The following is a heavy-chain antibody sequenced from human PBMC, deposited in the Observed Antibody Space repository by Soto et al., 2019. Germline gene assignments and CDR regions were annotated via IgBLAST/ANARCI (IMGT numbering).Heavy chain of an antibody. Sequence: SETLSLTCTVSGGSISSGDYYWSWIRQPPGKGLEWIGYIYYSGSTYYNPSLKSRVTISVDTSKNQFSLKLSSVTAADTAVYYCARGGDDSSGYSGWFDPWGQGTLVTVSS. CDR3: ARGGDDSSGYSGWFDP. V-gene: IGHV4-30-4*01. CDR2: IYYSGST. CDR1: GGSISSGDYY. D-gene: IGHD3-22*01. J-gene: IGHJ5*02.